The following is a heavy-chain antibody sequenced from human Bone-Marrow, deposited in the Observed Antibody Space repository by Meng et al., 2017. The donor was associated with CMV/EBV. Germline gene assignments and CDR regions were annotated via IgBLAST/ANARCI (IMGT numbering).Heavy chain of an antibody. Sequence: GESLKISCAASGFTFSNAWMSWVRQAPGKGLEWVSVIYSGGSTYYADSVKGRFTISRDNSKNTLYLQMNSLRAEDTAVYYCARAYLTVDAFDICGQGTMVTVSS. CDR2: IYSGGST. D-gene: IGHD1-20*01. J-gene: IGHJ3*02. CDR1: GFTFSNAW. V-gene: IGHV3-66*02. CDR3: ARAYLTVDAFDI.